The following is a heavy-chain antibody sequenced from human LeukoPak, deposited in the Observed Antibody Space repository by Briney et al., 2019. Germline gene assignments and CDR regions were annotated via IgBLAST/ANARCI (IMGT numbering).Heavy chain of an antibody. CDR1: GGSISSYY. CDR2: IDYSGGA. V-gene: IGHV4-59*08. CDR3: ARLVVTSKLDWFDP. J-gene: IGHJ5*02. Sequence: PSETLSLTCTVPGGSISSYYWSGIRQPPGKGLEWGGYIDYSGGANSNHPLKSRVTISVDTSKDQFTLTLSSVTAADTAVDYCARLVVTSKLDWFDPWGQGTLVTVSS. D-gene: IGHD3-22*01.